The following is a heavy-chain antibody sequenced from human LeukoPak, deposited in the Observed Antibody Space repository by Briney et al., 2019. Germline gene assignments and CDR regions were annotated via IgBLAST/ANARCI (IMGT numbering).Heavy chain of an antibody. CDR1: GFTVSSNY. CDR3: ASQVYYGSGSPDLYYYYYYGMDV. Sequence: GGSLRLSCAASGFTVSSNYMSWVRQAPGKELEWVSVIYSGGSTYYADSVKGRFTISRDNSKNTLYLQMNSLRAEDTAVYYCASQVYYGSGSPDLYYYYYYGMDVWGQGTTVTVSS. CDR2: IYSGGST. V-gene: IGHV3-66*04. D-gene: IGHD3-10*01. J-gene: IGHJ6*02.